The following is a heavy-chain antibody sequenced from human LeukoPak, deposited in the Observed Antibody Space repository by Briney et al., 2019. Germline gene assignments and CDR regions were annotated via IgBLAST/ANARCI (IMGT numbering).Heavy chain of an antibody. CDR2: IYYSGST. Sequence: PSETLSLTCAVYGGSFSGYYWSWIRQHPGKGLEWIGYIYYSGSTYYNPSLKSRVTISVDTSKNQFSLKLSSVTAADTAVYYCARVPSNDGYFDYWGQGTLVTVSS. CDR3: ARVPSNDGYFDY. CDR1: GGSFSGYY. J-gene: IGHJ4*02. V-gene: IGHV4-31*11. D-gene: IGHD3-22*01.